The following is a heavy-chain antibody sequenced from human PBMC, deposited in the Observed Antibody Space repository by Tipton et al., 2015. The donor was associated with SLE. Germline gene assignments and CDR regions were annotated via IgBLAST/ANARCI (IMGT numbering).Heavy chain of an antibody. CDR2: IYYSGYT. CDR1: GGSIGSFY. V-gene: IGHV4-59*01. Sequence: TLSLTCTVSGGSIGSFYWSWIRQSPGKGLEWVGYIYYSGYTNYNPSLKSRVTIAVDTSKIQFSLKLSSVTAADTAVYYCARNVYSSSHFDLWGRGTLVTVSS. CDR3: ARNVYSSSHFDL. D-gene: IGHD6-13*01. J-gene: IGHJ2*01.